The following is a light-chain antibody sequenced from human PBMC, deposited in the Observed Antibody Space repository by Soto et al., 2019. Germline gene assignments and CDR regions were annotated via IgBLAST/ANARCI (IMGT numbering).Light chain of an antibody. CDR3: QQYNMRPLT. J-gene: IGKJ4*01. CDR1: QRVGSS. V-gene: IGKV3-15*01. Sequence: EIVMTQSPATLSVSPGERATLSCRASQRVGSSLAWYQQKPGQAPRLLIYAASTRATGIPARFSGSGSGTEFSLTISSLQSEDFVGYYCQQYNMRPLTFGGGTKVDIK. CDR2: AAS.